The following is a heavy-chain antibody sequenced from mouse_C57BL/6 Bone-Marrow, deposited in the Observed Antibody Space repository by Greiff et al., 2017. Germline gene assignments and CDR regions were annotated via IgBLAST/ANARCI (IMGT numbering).Heavy chain of an antibody. CDR1: GYTFTSYW. D-gene: IGHD2-4*01. CDR3: ARRPLYYDYDRWYFDV. V-gene: IGHV1-64*01. Sequence: QVQLQQPGAELVKPGASVKLSCKASGYTFTSYWMHWVQQRPGQGLEWIGMIHPNSGSTNYNEKFKSKATLTVDKSSSTAYMQLSSLTSEDSAVYYCARRPLYYDYDRWYFDVWGTGTTVTVSS. J-gene: IGHJ1*03. CDR2: IHPNSGST.